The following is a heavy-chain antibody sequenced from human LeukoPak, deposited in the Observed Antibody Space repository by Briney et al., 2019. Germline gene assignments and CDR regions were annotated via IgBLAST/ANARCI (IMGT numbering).Heavy chain of an antibody. J-gene: IGHJ4*02. D-gene: IGHD3-3*01. CDR2: ISGSNSTI. CDR3: ARSNDFWSGYLDY. V-gene: IGHV3-48*04. Sequence: PGGSLRLSCTASGFTFSSYSMNWVRQAPGRGLEWVSYISGSNSTIYYADSVKGRFTISRDNAKNSLYLQINSLRAEDTAVYYCARSNDFWSGYLDYWGQGTLVTVSS. CDR1: GFTFSSYS.